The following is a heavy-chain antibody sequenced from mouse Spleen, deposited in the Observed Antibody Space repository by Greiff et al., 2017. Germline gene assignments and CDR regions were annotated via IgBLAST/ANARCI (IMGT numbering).Heavy chain of an antibody. J-gene: IGHJ4*01. CDR2: IDPSDSYT. V-gene: IGHV1-59*01. D-gene: IGHD1-1*01. CDR1: GYTFTSYW. Sequence: QVQLQQPGAELVRPGTSVKLSCKASGYTFTSYWMHWVKQRPGQGLEWIGVIDPSDSYTNYNQKFKGKATLTVDTSSSTAYMQLSSLTSEDSAVYYCGRVGHYYAMDYWGQGTSVTVSS. CDR3: GRVGHYYAMDY.